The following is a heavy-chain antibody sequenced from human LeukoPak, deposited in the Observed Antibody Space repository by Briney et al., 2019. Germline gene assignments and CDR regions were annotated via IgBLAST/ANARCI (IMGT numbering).Heavy chain of an antibody. J-gene: IGHJ4*02. D-gene: IGHD3-22*01. CDR2: ISYDGSNK. CDR3: ARDPGGESSGPFFDF. Sequence: GGSLRLSCAASGFTLSSYAMHWVRQAPGKGLEWVAVISYDGSNKYYADSVKGRFTISRDNSKNTLYLQMNSLRAEDTAVYYCARDPGGESSGPFFDFWGQGTLVTVSS. CDR1: GFTLSSYA. V-gene: IGHV3-30-3*01.